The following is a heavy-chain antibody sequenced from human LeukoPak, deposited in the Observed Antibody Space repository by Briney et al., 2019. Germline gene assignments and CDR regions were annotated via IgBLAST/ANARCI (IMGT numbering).Heavy chain of an antibody. CDR1: GGSFSGYY. J-gene: IGHJ6*03. CDR2: INHSGST. CDR3: ARGMDIVVVPGYYYYMDV. Sequence: SETLSLTCAVYGGSFSGYYWSWIRQPPGKGLEWIGEINHSGSTNYNPSFKSRVTISVDTSKNQFSLKLSSVTAADTAVYYCARGMDIVVVPGYYYYMDVWGKGTTVTVSS. V-gene: IGHV4-34*01. D-gene: IGHD2-2*03.